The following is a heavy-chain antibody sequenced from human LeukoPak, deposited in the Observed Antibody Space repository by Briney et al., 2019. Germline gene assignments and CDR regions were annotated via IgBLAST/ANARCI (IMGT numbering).Heavy chain of an antibody. Sequence: TGESLRLSCAATGYTVSGTHMSWVRPAPGKGLEWISYISTSGTTVYYADSVRGRFTISRDNAKNSLHLQMNSLRAEDTAVYYCAGYSRIDDKDGSYFYYIDVWGKGTTVTVSS. CDR2: ISTSGTTV. D-gene: IGHD4-11*01. CDR1: GYTVSGTH. CDR3: AGYSRIDDKDGSYFYYIDV. V-gene: IGHV3-11*04. J-gene: IGHJ6*03.